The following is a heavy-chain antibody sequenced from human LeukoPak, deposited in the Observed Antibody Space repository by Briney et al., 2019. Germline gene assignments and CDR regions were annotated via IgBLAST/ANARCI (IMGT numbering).Heavy chain of an antibody. CDR3: ARDAESLITLNRGVIVNWFDP. J-gene: IGHJ5*02. Sequence: ASVKVSCKASGHTFTGHYMHWVRQAPGQGPEWMGWINPNSGGTRYAQKFQGRVTMTRDTSISTAYMELTRLGSDDTAVYYCARDAESLITLNRGVIVNWFDPWGQGTLVTVSS. CDR1: GHTFTGHY. D-gene: IGHD3-10*01. CDR2: INPNSGGT. V-gene: IGHV1-2*02.